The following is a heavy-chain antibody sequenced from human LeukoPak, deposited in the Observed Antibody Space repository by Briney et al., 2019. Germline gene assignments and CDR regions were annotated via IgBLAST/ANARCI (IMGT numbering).Heavy chain of an antibody. V-gene: IGHV3-21*01. CDR2: ISSSSSYI. D-gene: IGHD3-10*01. CDR1: GFTFSSYS. Sequence: GGSLGLSCAASGFTFSSYSMNWVRQAPGMGLKWVTSISSSSSYIYYADSVKGRFTISRDNAKNSLYLQMNSLRAGDTAVYYCARDPRAYYYGAGSYEPSDYWGQGTLVTVSS. CDR3: ARDPRAYYYGAGSYEPSDY. J-gene: IGHJ4*02.